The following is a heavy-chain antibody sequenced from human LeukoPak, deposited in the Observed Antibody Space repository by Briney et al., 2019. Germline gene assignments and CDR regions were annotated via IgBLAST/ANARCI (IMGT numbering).Heavy chain of an antibody. Sequence: GGSLRLSYAASGFTFSSYAMSWVRQAPGKGLEWVSAISGSGGSTYYADSVKGRFTISRDNSKNTLYLQMNSLRAEDTAVYYCATGGWLVENGYWGQGTLVTVSS. J-gene: IGHJ4*02. CDR1: GFTFSSYA. CDR2: ISGSGGST. V-gene: IGHV3-23*01. CDR3: ATGGWLVENGY. D-gene: IGHD6-19*01.